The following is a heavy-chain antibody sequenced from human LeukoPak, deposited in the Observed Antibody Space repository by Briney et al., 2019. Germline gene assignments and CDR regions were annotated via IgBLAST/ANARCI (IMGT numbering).Heavy chain of an antibody. Sequence: GGSLRLSCAASGFTFSNYGMHWVRQAPGKGLEWVAVIWYDGSNKYYADSVKGRFTISRDNSKKTLYLQMNSLRAEDTAVYFCAREAPRQYYFDYWAREPWSPSPQ. CDR2: IWYDGSNK. CDR3: AREAPRQYYFDY. V-gene: IGHV3-33*01. J-gene: IGHJ4*02. CDR1: GFTFSNYG.